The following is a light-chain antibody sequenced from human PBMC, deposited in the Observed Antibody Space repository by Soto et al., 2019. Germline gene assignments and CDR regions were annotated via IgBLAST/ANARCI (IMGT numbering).Light chain of an antibody. Sequence: QSVLTQPASVSGSPGQSITISCTGTSSDVGSYNLVSWYQQHPGKAPKLIIYEGSKRPSGASNRFSGSKSGNTASLTISGLQAEDEADYFCCSYAGSSTVVFGGGTKLTVL. CDR2: EGS. V-gene: IGLV2-23*01. CDR1: SSDVGSYNL. CDR3: CSYAGSSTVV. J-gene: IGLJ2*01.